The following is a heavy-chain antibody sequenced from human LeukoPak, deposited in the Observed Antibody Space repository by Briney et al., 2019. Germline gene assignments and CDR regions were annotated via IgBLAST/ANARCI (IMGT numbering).Heavy chain of an antibody. Sequence: SETLSLTCAVYGGSFSGYYWSWIRQPPGKGLGWIGEIKHSGSTNYNPSLKSRVTISVDTSKNQFSLKLSSVTAADTAVYYCARRIMVRGVIRYYYYGMDVWGQGTTVTVSS. J-gene: IGHJ6*02. CDR3: ARRIMVRGVIRYYYYGMDV. CDR2: IKHSGST. D-gene: IGHD3-10*01. CDR1: GGSFSGYY. V-gene: IGHV4-34*01.